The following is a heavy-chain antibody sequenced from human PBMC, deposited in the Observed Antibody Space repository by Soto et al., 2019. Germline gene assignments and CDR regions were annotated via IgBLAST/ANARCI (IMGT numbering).Heavy chain of an antibody. CDR3: ARDGGMDYYDSSGYSRAP. J-gene: IGHJ5*02. Sequence: GGSLRLSCAASGFTFSSYSMNWVRQAPGKGLEWVSSISSSSSYIYYADSVKGRFTISRDNAKNSLYLQMNSLRAEDTAVYYCARDGGMDYYDSSGYSRAPWGQGTLVTGS. CDR2: ISSSSSYI. CDR1: GFTFSSYS. D-gene: IGHD3-22*01. V-gene: IGHV3-21*01.